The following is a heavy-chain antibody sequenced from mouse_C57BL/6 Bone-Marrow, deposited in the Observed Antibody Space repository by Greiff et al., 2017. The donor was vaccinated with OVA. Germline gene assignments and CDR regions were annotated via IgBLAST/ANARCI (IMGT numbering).Heavy chain of an antibody. CDR2: IYPGDGDT. Sequence: QVQLKQSGPELVKPGASVKISCKASGYAFSSSWMNWVKQRPGKGLEWIGRIYPGDGDTNYNGKFKGKATLTADKSSSTAYMQLSSLTSEDSAVYFCARWSPAWFAYWGQGTLVTVSA. CDR1: GYAFSSSW. V-gene: IGHV1-82*01. CDR3: ARWSPAWFAY. J-gene: IGHJ3*01.